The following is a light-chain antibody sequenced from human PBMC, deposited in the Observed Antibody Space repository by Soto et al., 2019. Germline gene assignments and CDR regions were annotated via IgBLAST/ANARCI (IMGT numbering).Light chain of an antibody. CDR3: QQYHRSSIT. CDR2: DAS. CDR1: QSLNNE. J-gene: IGKJ5*01. Sequence: DIQMTQSPSTLSASVGDRVTITCRASQSLNNELAWYQQKPGKAPNLLMYDASTLERGVPSRFSGTGSGTEFTLTISSLQPDDFATYYCQQYHRSSITFGQGTRLAIK. V-gene: IGKV1-5*01.